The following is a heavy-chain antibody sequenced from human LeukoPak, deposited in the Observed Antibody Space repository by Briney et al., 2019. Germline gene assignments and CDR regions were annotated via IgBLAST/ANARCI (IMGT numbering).Heavy chain of an antibody. Sequence: PGGSLRLSCAASGFTFSSYGMSWVRQAPGKGLEWVSSISGSSRNTHYADSVKGRFTISRDNSKNTLYLQMNSLRAEDTAVYYCANGDYYDSSGPFDYWGQGTLVTVSS. CDR3: ANGDYYDSSGPFDY. V-gene: IGHV3-23*01. D-gene: IGHD3-22*01. CDR1: GFTFSSYG. J-gene: IGHJ4*02. CDR2: ISGSSRNT.